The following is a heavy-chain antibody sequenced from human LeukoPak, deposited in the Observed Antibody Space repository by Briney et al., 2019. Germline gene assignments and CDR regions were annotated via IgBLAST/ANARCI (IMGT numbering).Heavy chain of an antibody. V-gene: IGHV3-30-3*01. Sequence: GRSLRLSCAASGFTFSSYAMHWVRQAPGKGLEWVAVISYDGSNKYYADSVKGRFTISRDNSKNTLYLQMNSLRAEDTAVYYCARESPPVVEGIPNYFDYWGQGTLVTVSS. CDR1: GFTFSSYA. J-gene: IGHJ4*02. D-gene: IGHD2-2*01. CDR2: ISYDGSNK. CDR3: ARESPPVVEGIPNYFDY.